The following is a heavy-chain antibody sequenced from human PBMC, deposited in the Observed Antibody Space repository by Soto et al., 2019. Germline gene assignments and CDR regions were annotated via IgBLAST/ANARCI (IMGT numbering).Heavy chain of an antibody. D-gene: IGHD2-15*01. CDR2: ISYDGSNK. V-gene: IGHV3-30-3*01. CDR3: ERDPPDCSGGSCYYYYGMDV. J-gene: IGHJ6*02. Sequence: QVQLVESGGGVVQPGRSLRLSCAASGFTFSSYAMHWVRQAPGKGLEWVAVISYDGSNKYYADSVKGRFTISRDNSKNTLYLQMNSLRAEDTAVYYCERDPPDCSGGSCYYYYGMDVWGQGTTVTVSS. CDR1: GFTFSSYA.